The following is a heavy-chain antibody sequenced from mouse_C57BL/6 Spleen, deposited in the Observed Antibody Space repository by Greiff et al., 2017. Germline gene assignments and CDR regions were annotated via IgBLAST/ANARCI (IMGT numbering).Heavy chain of an antibody. CDR1: GYSITSGYY. CDR2: ISYDGSN. CDR3: ARGGAAWFAY. J-gene: IGHJ3*01. Sequence: EVKLQESGPGLVKPSQSLSLTCSVTGYSITSGYYWNWIRQFPGNKLEWMGYISYDGSNNYNPSLKYRISITRDTSKNQFFLKLNSVTTEDTATYYCARGGAAWFAYWGQGTLVTVSA. V-gene: IGHV3-6*01.